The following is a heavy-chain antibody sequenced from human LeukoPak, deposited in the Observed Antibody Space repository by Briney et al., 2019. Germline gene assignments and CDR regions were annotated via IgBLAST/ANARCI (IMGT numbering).Heavy chain of an antibody. V-gene: IGHV3-30*03. CDR2: ISYDGSNK. D-gene: IGHD5-18*01. Sequence: PGGSLRLSCGASGFTFSSCGMHWVRQAPGKGLEWVAVISYDGSNKYYRDSVKGRFTISRDNSKNTLFLQMNSLRADDTAVYYCARIIINSGYSYGIDFWGQGTLVTVSS. J-gene: IGHJ4*02. CDR1: GFTFSSCG. CDR3: ARIIINSGYSYGIDF.